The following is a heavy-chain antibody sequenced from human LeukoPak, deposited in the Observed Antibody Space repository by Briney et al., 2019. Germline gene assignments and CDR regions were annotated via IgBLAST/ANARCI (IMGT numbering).Heavy chain of an antibody. CDR3: ARDMGMMVAAAFDY. J-gene: IGHJ4*02. D-gene: IGHD6-13*01. CDR1: AFSFSSYG. V-gene: IGHV3-33*01. CDR2: LWYDGTNK. Sequence: GGSLRLSCAASAFSFSSYGMHWVRPAPGKGLQWVASLWYDGTNKYHADSVKGRFTISRDNSQSTLYLQMNSLRAEDTAVYYCARDMGMMVAAAFDYWGQGTLVTVSS.